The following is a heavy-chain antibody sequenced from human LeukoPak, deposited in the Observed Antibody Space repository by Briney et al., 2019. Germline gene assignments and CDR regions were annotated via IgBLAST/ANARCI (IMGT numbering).Heavy chain of an antibody. D-gene: IGHD5-18*01. CDR1: GYTFTGYY. CDR3: ARGSGSYGAPRDAFDI. Sequence: ASVKVSCKASGYTFTGYYMHWVRQAPGQGLEWMGWINPNSGGTNYAQKFQGRVTMTRDTSISTAYMELSRLRSDDTAVYYCARGSGSYGAPRDAFDIWGQGTMVTVSS. V-gene: IGHV1-2*02. J-gene: IGHJ3*02. CDR2: INPNSGGT.